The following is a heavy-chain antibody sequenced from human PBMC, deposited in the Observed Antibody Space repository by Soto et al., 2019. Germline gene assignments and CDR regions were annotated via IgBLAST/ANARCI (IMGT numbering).Heavy chain of an antibody. CDR2: IYPGDSDT. D-gene: IGHD6-13*01. CDR3: ARLGQQLVRSCYYYGMDV. CDR1: GYSFTSYW. V-gene: IGHV5-51*01. Sequence: PGESLKISCKGSGYSFTSYWIGWVRQMPGKGLEWMGIIYPGDSDTRYSPSFQGQVTISADKSISTAYLQWSSLKASDTAMYYCARLGQQLVRSCYYYGMDVWGQGTTVTVSS. J-gene: IGHJ6*02.